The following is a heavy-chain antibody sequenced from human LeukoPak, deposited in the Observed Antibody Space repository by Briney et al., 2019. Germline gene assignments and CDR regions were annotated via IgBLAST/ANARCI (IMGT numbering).Heavy chain of an antibody. CDR3: ARGRYDWRYCSSTSCYAYFDY. J-gene: IGHJ4*02. CDR1: GGTFRSYA. D-gene: IGHD2-2*01. Sequence: SVKVSCKASGGTFRSYAISWVRQAPGQGLEWMGGIIPIFGTANYAQKFQGRVTITTDESTSTAYMELSSLRSEDTAVYYCARGRYDWRYCSSTSCYAYFDYWGQGTLVTVSS. CDR2: IIPIFGTA. V-gene: IGHV1-69*05.